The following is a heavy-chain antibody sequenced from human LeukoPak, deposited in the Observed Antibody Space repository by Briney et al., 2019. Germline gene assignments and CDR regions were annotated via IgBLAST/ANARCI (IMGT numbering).Heavy chain of an antibody. J-gene: IGHJ4*02. D-gene: IGHD2-21*02. CDR2: ISGSGGST. CDR3: AKTPDIVVVTAITGSFDY. CDR1: GFTFSSYA. Sequence: QSGGSLRLSCAASGFTFSSYAMSWVRQAPGKGLEWVSAISGSGGSTYYADSVKGRFTISRDNSKNTLYLQMNSLRAEDTAVYYCAKTPDIVVVTAITGSFDYWGQGTLVTVSS. V-gene: IGHV3-23*01.